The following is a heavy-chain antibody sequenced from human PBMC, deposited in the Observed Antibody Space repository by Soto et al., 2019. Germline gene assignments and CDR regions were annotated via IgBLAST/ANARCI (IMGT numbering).Heavy chain of an antibody. D-gene: IGHD5-12*01. CDR2: INPTGGGT. CDR1: GYIFSSYY. V-gene: IGHV1-46*01. J-gene: IGHJ5*02. Sequence: QVQLVQSGAEVKKPGASVKVSCKASGYIFSSYYIYWVRQAPGQGLEWMGMINPTGGGTSYAQRFQGRVTMTRDTSTTTVYMELSSLTSEDTAVYYCAGNGSSTGYDLASWGQGTLVTVSS. CDR3: AGNGSSTGYDLAS.